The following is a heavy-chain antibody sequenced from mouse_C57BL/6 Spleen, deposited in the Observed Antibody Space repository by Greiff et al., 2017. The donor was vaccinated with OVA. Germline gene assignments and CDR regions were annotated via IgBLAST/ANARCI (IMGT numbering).Heavy chain of an antibody. CDR1: GFTFTDYY. Sequence: EVQLVESGGGLVQPGGSLSLSCAASGFTFTDYYMSWVRQPPGKALEWLGFIRNKANGYTTEYSASVKGRFTISRDNSQSILYLQMNALRAEDSATYYCARYDDYDGGFDYWGQGTTLTVSS. J-gene: IGHJ2*01. CDR2: IRNKANGYTT. CDR3: ARYDDYDGGFDY. V-gene: IGHV7-3*01. D-gene: IGHD2-4*01.